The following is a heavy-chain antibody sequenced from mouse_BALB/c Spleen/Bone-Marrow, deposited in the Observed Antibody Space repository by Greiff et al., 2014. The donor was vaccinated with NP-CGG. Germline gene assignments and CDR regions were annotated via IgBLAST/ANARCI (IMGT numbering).Heavy chain of an antibody. CDR1: GYTFTDYA. Sequence: QVQLKESGPELVRPGVSVKISCKGSGYTFTDYAMHWVKQSHAKSLEWIGVISTYSGNTNYNQKFKGKATMTVDKSSSTAYMELARLTSEDSAIHYCASPIYYGNYEGFAYWGQGTLVTVSA. J-gene: IGHJ3*01. CDR2: ISTYSGNT. CDR3: ASPIYYGNYEGFAY. V-gene: IGHV1-67*01. D-gene: IGHD2-1*01.